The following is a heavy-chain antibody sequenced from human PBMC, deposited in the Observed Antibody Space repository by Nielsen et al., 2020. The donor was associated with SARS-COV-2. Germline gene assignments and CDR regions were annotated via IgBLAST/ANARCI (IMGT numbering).Heavy chain of an antibody. V-gene: IGHV3-23*03. D-gene: IGHD3-22*01. Sequence: GESLKISCAASGFTFSSYAMSWVRQAPGKGLEWVSVIYSGGSSTYYADSVKGRFTISRDNSKNTLYLQMNSLRAEDTAVYYCAKEVLTYYYDSRGGFEYWGQGTLVTVSS. CDR2: IYSGGSST. J-gene: IGHJ4*02. CDR1: GFTFSSYA. CDR3: AKEVLTYYYDSRGGFEY.